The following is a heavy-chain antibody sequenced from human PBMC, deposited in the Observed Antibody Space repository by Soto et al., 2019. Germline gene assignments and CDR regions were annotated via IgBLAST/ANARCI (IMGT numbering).Heavy chain of an antibody. V-gene: IGHV3-7*01. J-gene: IGHJ6*02. CDR1: GFTFSTYW. CDR2: IKEDGSEK. CDR3: ARGWGYFDSSGFPYLYAMDV. D-gene: IGHD3-22*01. Sequence: GGSLRLSCAASGFTFSTYWMSWVRQAPGKGLEWVANIKEDGSEKYYVDSVEGRFTISRDNAKNSLYLQMTSLRAEDTALYYCARGWGYFDSSGFPYLYAMDVWGQGTTVTVS.